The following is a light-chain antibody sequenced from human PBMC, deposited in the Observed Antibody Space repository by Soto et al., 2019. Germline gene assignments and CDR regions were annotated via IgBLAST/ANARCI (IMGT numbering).Light chain of an antibody. V-gene: IGLV1-40*01. CDR2: GSN. J-gene: IGLJ1*01. CDR3: QAYDASMSGYI. Sequence: QSALTQPPSVSGAPGQRVTISCTGSSSNFGSGYDVQWYQQLPGTAPKFLISGSNNRPSGVPDRFSGSKSGTSASLPITGPHDDDEDDYYRQAYDASMSGYIFGTGT. CDR1: SSNFGSGYD.